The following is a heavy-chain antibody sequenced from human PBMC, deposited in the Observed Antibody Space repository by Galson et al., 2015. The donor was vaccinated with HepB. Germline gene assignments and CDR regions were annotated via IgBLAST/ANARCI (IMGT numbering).Heavy chain of an antibody. CDR2: INDDGSYS. J-gene: IGHJ5*02. Sequence: SLRLSCAASGFSFGSYLMHWVRQAPGRGPVWVARINDDGSYSDYADSVKGRFSISRDNAKNTLFLHMNSLRVEDTAIYYCTRDMIGGQTLEHWGQGTRITVSS. CDR3: TRDMIGGQTLEH. V-gene: IGHV3-74*01. D-gene: IGHD3-10*02. CDR1: GFSFGSYL.